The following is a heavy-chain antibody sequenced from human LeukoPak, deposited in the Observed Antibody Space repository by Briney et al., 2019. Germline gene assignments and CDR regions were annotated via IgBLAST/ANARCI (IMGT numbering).Heavy chain of an antibody. J-gene: IGHJ4*02. CDR3: ARDLVFGGGSYYGGVLDY. D-gene: IGHD1-26*01. CDR2: IYSGGST. Sequence: GGSLRLSCAASGFTVSSNYMSWVRQAPGKGLEWVSVIYSGGSTYYADSVKGRFTISRDNSKNTLYLQMNSLRAEDTAVYYCARDLVFGGGSYYGGVLDYWGQGTLVTVSS. V-gene: IGHV3-53*05. CDR1: GFTVSSNY.